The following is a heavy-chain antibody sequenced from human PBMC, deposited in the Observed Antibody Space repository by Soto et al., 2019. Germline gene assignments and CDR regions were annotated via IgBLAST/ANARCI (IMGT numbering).Heavy chain of an antibody. D-gene: IGHD1-26*01. CDR3: AKGGATLHYYYYGMEV. CDR1: GFTFSSYS. V-gene: IGHV3-23*01. Sequence: HPGGSLRLSCAASGFTFSSYSMSWVRQAPGKGLECVSAISVSGGSTYYADSVKGRFTISRDNSKNTLYLQMNSLRAEDTAVYYCAKGGATLHYYYYGMEVWGKGTKVTVSS. CDR2: ISVSGGST. J-gene: IGHJ6*04.